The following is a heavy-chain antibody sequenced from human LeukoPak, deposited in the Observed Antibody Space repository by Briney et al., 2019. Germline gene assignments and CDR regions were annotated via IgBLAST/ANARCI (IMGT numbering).Heavy chain of an antibody. V-gene: IGHV4-39*01. CDR1: GGSISSGTYY. CDR2: AYHSGST. D-gene: IGHD4-17*01. J-gene: IGHJ2*01. CDR3: ARQPWGDYVVPLRSYFDL. Sequence: PSETLSLTCTVSGGSISSGTYYWGWIRQPPGKGLEWIGTAYHSGSTYYNPSLRSRVTISVDTSKNQFSLKLSSVTAADTAVYYCARQPWGDYVVPLRSYFDLWGRGTLVTVSS.